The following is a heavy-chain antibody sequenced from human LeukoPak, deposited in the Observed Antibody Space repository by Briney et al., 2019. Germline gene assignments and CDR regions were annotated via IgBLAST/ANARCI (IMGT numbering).Heavy chain of an antibody. CDR2: IRSNGDGGTP. D-gene: IGHD3-22*01. CDR3: ARLLRPDISGYRNWFDS. V-gene: IGHV3-15*01. J-gene: IGHJ5*01. CDR1: GFIFSSYG. Sequence: PGGSLRLSCAASGFIFSSYGMHWVRQAPGKGLEWVGRIRSNGDGGTPDYAAPVKGRIIISRDDSKDMLFLQMNSLEAEDTAVYYCARLLRPDISGYRNWFDSWGQGTLVTVSS.